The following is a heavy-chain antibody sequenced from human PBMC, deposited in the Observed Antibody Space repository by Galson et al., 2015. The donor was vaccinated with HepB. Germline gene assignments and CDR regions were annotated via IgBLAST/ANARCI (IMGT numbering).Heavy chain of an antibody. CDR1: GFTFSSYS. CDR2: ISSSSSYI. J-gene: IGHJ6*02. V-gene: IGHV3-21*01. CDR3: ARGYYDILTGYWKSGRYYYYYGMDV. D-gene: IGHD3-9*01. Sequence: SLRLSCAASGFTFSSYSMNWVRQAPGKGLEWVSSISSSSSYIYYADPVKGRFTISRDNAKNSLYLQMNSLRAEDTAVYYCARGYYDILTGYWKSGRYYYYYGMDVWGQGTTVTVSS.